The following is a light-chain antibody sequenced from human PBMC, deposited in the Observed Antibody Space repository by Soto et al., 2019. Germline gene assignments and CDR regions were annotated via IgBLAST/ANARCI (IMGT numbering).Light chain of an antibody. CDR3: QRYGGSPPVT. CDR2: SAS. J-gene: IGKJ4*01. V-gene: IGKV3-20*01. Sequence: EVVLTQSPGTLSLSPGERATLSCRASQSVSSSNLAWYQHKPGQAPKLIVYSASRRATGIPYRFSGSGSWTDFTLTISRLEHEDFAMYYCQRYGGSPPVTFGGGTKVDIK. CDR1: QSVSSSN.